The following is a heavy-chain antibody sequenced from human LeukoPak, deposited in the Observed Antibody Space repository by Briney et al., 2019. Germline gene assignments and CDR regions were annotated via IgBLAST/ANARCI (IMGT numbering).Heavy chain of an antibody. V-gene: IGHV3-21*01. Sequence: PGGSLRLSCAASGFTFSSYRMTWVRQAPGKGLEWVSSISSSSSYIYYADSVKGRFTISRDNAKNSLYLQMNSLRAEDTAVYYCARDGSGYSHFDYWGQGTLVTVSS. CDR1: GFTFSSYR. J-gene: IGHJ4*02. CDR3: ARDGSGYSHFDY. CDR2: ISSSSSYI. D-gene: IGHD3-22*01.